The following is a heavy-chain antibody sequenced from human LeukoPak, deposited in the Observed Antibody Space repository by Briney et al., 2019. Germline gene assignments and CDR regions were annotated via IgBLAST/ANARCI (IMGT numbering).Heavy chain of an antibody. D-gene: IGHD5-24*01. J-gene: IGHJ3*02. Sequence: SETLSLTCTVSGGSISSSSYYWGWIRQPPGKGLEWIGSIYYSGSTYYNPSLESRVTISVDTSKNQFSLKLSSVTAADTAVYHCARLEMATIGDDAFDIWGQGTMVTVSS. CDR3: ARLEMATIGDDAFDI. V-gene: IGHV4-39*07. CDR1: GGSISSSSYY. CDR2: IYYSGST.